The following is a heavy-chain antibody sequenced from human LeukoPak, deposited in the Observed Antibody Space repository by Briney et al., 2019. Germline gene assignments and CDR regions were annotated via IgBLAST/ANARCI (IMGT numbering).Heavy chain of an antibody. D-gene: IGHD6-19*01. V-gene: IGHV3-23*01. CDR1: GFTFSSYA. CDR2: ISGDADRT. Sequence: PGGSLRLSCAASGFTFSSYAMSWVRQAPGKGLEWVSGISGDADRTHYAGSVKGRFTISRDNSKNTLSLQMNSLRAEDTAVYYCAKDLRREWLVQDYWGQGTLVTVSS. J-gene: IGHJ4*02. CDR3: AKDLRREWLVQDY.